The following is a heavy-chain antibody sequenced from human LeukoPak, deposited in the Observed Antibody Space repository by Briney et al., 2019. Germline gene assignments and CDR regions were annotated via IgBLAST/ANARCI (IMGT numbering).Heavy chain of an antibody. J-gene: IGHJ6*03. CDR1: GFTFSSYA. CDR3: ANTIAAAGFYYYYYYMDV. Sequence: GGSLRLSCAASGFTFSSYAMSWVRQAPGKGLEWVSAISGSGGSTYYADSVKGWFTISRDNSKNTLYLQMNSLRAEDTAVYYCANTIAAAGFYYYYYYMDVWGKGTTVTVSS. V-gene: IGHV3-23*01. D-gene: IGHD6-13*01. CDR2: ISGSGGST.